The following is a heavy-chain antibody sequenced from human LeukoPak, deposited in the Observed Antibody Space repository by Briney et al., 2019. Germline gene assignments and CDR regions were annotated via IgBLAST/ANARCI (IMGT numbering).Heavy chain of an antibody. CDR3: ARVVPRITMARVDAFDI. D-gene: IGHD3-3*01. J-gene: IGHJ3*02. V-gene: IGHV4-61*02. CDR2: IYTSGST. Sequence: PSQTLSLTCTVSGGSISSGSYYWSWIRQPAGKGLEWIGRIYTSGSTNYNPSLKSRVTISVDTSKNQFSLKLSSVTAADTAVYYCARVVPRITMARVDAFDIWGQGTMVTVSS. CDR1: GGSISSGSYY.